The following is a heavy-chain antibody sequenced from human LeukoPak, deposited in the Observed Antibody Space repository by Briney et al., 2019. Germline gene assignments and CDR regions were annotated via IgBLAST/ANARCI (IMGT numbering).Heavy chain of an antibody. CDR3: ARGFRRSGYKTHYYYFMDV. CDR1: GFTFSSYS. V-gene: IGHV3-48*01. CDR2: ISSSSSTI. D-gene: IGHD3-3*01. J-gene: IGHJ6*03. Sequence: RPGGSLRLSCAASGFTFSSYSMNWVRQAPGKGLEWVSYISSSSSTIYYADSVKGRFTISRDNAKNSLYLQMNSLRAEDTAVYYCARGFRRSGYKTHYYYFMDVWGKGTTVTVSS.